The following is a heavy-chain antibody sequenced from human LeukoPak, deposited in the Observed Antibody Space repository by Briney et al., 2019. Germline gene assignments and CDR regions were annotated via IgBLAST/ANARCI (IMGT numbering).Heavy chain of an antibody. CDR1: GYTFTSYG. CDR3: ARDQAARHYYYYYGMDV. J-gene: IGHJ6*02. D-gene: IGHD6-6*01. CDR2: ISAYNGNT. V-gene: IGHV1-18*01. Sequence: ASVKVSCKASGYTFTSYGISWVRQATGQGLEWMGWISAYNGNTNYAQKLQGRVTMTTDTSTSTAYMELRSLRSDDTAVYYCARDQAARHYYYYYGMDVWGQGTTVTVSS.